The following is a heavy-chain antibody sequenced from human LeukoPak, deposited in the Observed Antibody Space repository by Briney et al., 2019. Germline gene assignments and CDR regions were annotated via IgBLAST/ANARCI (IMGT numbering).Heavy chain of an antibody. Sequence: PGGSLRLSCVASGFTFSNYALIWVRRAPGKGLEWVSAISGSRGGTYYADAVKGRFTISRDNSKSTLYLQMNRLRAEDTATYYCARDPNGDYIGAFDFWGLGTMVTVSS. J-gene: IGHJ3*01. CDR1: GFTFSNYA. CDR3: ARDPNGDYIGAFDF. V-gene: IGHV3-23*01. D-gene: IGHD4-17*01. CDR2: ISGSRGGT.